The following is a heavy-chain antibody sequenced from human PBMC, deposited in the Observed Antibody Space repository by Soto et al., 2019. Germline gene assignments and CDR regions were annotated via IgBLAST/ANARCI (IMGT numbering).Heavy chain of an antibody. CDR3: ARVGYQLPDY. V-gene: IGHV4-59*01. J-gene: IGHJ4*02. Sequence: PSETLSLTCTVSGGSISSYYWSRIRQPPGKEQEWIGYIYYSGSTNYNPSLKSRITISVDTSKNQFSLNLSSVTAADTAVYYCARVGYQLPDYWGQGTLVTVSS. D-gene: IGHD2-2*01. CDR1: GGSISSYY. CDR2: IYYSGST.